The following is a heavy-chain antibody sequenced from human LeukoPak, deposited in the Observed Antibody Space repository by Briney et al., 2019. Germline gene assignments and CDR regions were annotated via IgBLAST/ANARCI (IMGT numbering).Heavy chain of an antibody. CDR2: INPNSGGT. J-gene: IGHJ4*02. CDR1: GYTFTGYY. D-gene: IGHD4-11*01. V-gene: IGHV1-2*02. CDR3: ARDNLKYSVTTPDY. Sequence: GASVKVSCKASGYTFTGYYMQWVRQAPGQGLEWMGWINPNSGGTNYAQKFQGRVTMTRDTSISTAYMELSRLRSDDTAVYYCARDNLKYSVTTPDYWGQGTLVTVSS.